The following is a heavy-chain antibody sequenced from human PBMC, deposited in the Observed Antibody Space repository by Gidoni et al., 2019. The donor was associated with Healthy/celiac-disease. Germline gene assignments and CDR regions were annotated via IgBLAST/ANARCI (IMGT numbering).Heavy chain of an antibody. Sequence: QVQLVQSGAEVKKPGASVKVSCKASGYTFTSYDINWVRQATGQGLEWMGWMNPNSGNTGYAQKFQGRVTITRNTSISTAYMELSSLRSEDTAVYYCARRITGKDYYYYYGMDVWGQGTTVTVSS. CDR3: ARRITGKDYYYYYGMDV. D-gene: IGHD1-20*01. J-gene: IGHJ6*02. CDR2: MNPNSGNT. V-gene: IGHV1-8*03. CDR1: GYTFTSYD.